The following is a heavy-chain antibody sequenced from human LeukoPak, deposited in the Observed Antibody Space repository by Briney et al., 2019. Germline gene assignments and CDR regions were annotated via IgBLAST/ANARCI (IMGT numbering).Heavy chain of an antibody. CDR3: ARDLSGVTGYTYGRGIDY. V-gene: IGHV3-23*01. D-gene: IGHD5-18*01. J-gene: IGHJ4*02. CDR2: ISGSGGST. Sequence: PGGSLRLSCAASGFTFSSYAMSWVRQAPGKGLEWVSAISGSGGSTYYADSVKGRFTISRDNSKNSLYLQMNSLRAEDTALYYCARDLSGVTGYTYGRGIDYWGQGTLVTVSS. CDR1: GFTFSSYA.